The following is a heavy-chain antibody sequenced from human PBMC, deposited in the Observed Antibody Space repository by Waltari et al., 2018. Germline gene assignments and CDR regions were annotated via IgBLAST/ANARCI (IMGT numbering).Heavy chain of an antibody. CDR3: ARGVVRGARTFDY. CDR1: GGSISSRSYY. CDR2: IYYSGST. Sequence: QLQLQESGPGLVKPSETLSLTCTVSGGSISSRSYYWGWIRQPPGKGLEWIGSIYYSGSTYYNPSLKSRVTISVDTSKNQFSLKLSSVTAADTAVYYCARGVVRGARTFDYWGQGTLVTVSS. D-gene: IGHD3-10*01. V-gene: IGHV4-39*07. J-gene: IGHJ4*02.